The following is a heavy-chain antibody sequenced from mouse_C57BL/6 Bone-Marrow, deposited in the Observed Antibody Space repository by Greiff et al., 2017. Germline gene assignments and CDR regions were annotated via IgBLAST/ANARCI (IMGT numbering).Heavy chain of an antibody. J-gene: IGHJ2*01. CDR3: AREVYYGSLYYFDY. V-gene: IGHV1-69*01. D-gene: IGHD1-1*01. CDR1: GYTFTSYW. Sequence: VQLQQPGAELVMPGASVKLSCKASGYTFTSYWMHWVKQRPGQGLEWIGEIEPSDSYTNYNQKFKGKSTLTVDKSSSTAYMQLSSLTSEDSAVYYCAREVYYGSLYYFDYWGQGTTLTVSS. CDR2: IEPSDSYT.